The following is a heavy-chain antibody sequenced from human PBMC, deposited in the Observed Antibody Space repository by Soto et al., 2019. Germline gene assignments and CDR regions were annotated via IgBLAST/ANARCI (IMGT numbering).Heavy chain of an antibody. CDR3: TTARGEYCSSTSCAVGTFDY. V-gene: IGHV3-15*01. CDR1: GFTFSNAW. J-gene: IGHJ4*02. D-gene: IGHD2-2*01. Sequence: EVQLVESGGGLVKPGGSLRLSCAASGFTFSNAWMSWVRQAPGKGLEWVGRIKSKTDGGTTDYAAPVKGRFTISRDDSKNTLYLQMNSLKTEDTAVYYCTTARGEYCSSTSCAVGTFDYWGQGTLVTVSS. CDR2: IKSKTDGGTT.